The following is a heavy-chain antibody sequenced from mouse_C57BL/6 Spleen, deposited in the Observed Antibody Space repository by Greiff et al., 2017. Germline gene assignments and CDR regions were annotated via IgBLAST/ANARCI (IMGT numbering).Heavy chain of an antibody. CDR3: ARFVRAYYAMDY. CDR1: GYTFTSYW. CDR2: IDPSDSET. J-gene: IGHJ4*01. V-gene: IGHV1-52*01. Sequence: QVQLQQPGAELVRPGSSVKLSCKASGYTFTSYWMHWVKQRPIQGLEWIGNIDPSDSETHYNQKFKDKATLTVDKSSSTAYMQLSSLTSKDSAVSYCARFVRAYYAMDYWGQGTSVTVSS.